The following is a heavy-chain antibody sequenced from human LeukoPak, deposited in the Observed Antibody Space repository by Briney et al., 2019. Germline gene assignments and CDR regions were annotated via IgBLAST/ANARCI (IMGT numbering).Heavy chain of an antibody. CDR1: GFTFSSHP. J-gene: IGHJ6*03. CDR3: ARGPSNYFYYYMDV. Sequence: GGSLRLSCVASGFTFSSHPMHWVRQAPGKGLEWVAVVSYDGSNEYYADSVKGRFTISRDIPRHTLYLQMNSLRGEDTAVYYCARGPSNYFYYYMDVWGKGTTVTVSS. V-gene: IGHV3-30*07. CDR2: VSYDGSNE.